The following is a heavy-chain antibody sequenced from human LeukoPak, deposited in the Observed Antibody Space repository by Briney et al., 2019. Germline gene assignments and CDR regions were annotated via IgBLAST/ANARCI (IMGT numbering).Heavy chain of an antibody. CDR2: INHSGST. CDR1: GFTFSSYW. J-gene: IGHJ4*02. Sequence: GSLRLSCAASGFTFSSYWMSWLRQPPGKGLEWIGEINHSGSTNYNPSLKSRVTISVDTSKNQFSLKLSSVTAADTAVYYCARGPGYFAFDYWGQGTLVTVSS. CDR3: ARGPGYFAFDY. V-gene: IGHV4-34*01. D-gene: IGHD1-1*01.